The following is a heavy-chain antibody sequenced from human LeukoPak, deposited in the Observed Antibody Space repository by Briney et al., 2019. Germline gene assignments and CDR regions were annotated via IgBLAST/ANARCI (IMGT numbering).Heavy chain of an antibody. CDR1: GFTFSSYG. D-gene: IGHD3-10*01. CDR2: IWYDGSNK. V-gene: IGHV3-33*01. CDR3: ARDAGELLDGAFDY. J-gene: IGHJ4*02. Sequence: GRSLRLSCAASGFTFSSYGMHWVRQAPGKGLEWVAVIWYDGSNKYYADSVKGRFTISRDNSKNTLYLQMNGLRAEDTAVYYCARDAGELLDGAFDYWGQGTLVTVSS.